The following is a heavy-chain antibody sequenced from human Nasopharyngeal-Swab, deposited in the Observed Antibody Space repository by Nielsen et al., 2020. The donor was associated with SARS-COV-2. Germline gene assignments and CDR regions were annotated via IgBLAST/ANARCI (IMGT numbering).Heavy chain of an antibody. J-gene: IGHJ4*02. Sequence: GESLKISCAASGFTFSSYWMHWVRQAPGKGLVWVSRINSDGSSTSYADSVKGRFTISRDNAKNTLYLQMNSLRAEDTVVYYCASDSPAMFAYWGQGTLVTVSS. CDR1: GFTFSSYW. D-gene: IGHD3-10*02. CDR2: INSDGSST. V-gene: IGHV3-74*01. CDR3: ASDSPAMFAY.